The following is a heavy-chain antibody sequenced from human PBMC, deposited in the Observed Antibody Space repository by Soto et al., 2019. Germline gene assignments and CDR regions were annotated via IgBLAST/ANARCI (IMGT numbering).Heavy chain of an antibody. CDR1: GFTFSSYS. D-gene: IGHD3-3*01. Sequence: EVQVVGSGGGLVKPGGSLTLSCAASGFTFSSYSMNWVRQAPGKGLEWVSSISRTSNYIYYTDSVKGRFTISRDNAKNSIYLQMNSLRAEDTATYYCASGVFGLVSPVIGGYWGQGTLVTVSS. V-gene: IGHV3-21*01. CDR2: ISRTSNYI. CDR3: ASGVFGLVSPVIGGY. J-gene: IGHJ4*02.